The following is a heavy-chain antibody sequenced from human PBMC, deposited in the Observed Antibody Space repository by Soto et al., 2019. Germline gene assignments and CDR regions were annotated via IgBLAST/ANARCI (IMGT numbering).Heavy chain of an antibody. V-gene: IGHV1-18*01. CDR1: GFRFSDYG. CDR3: ARSYYLADAFDV. CDR2: ISAFNGNT. D-gene: IGHD3-16*01. J-gene: IGHJ3*01. Sequence: ASVKVSCKASGFRFSDYGFNWLRQAPGQGLKWMGWISAFNGNTETAQGLQDRVTMTTDSSTTTAHMDLTNLTTDDTAIYYCARSYYLADAFDVWGQGKMVTV.